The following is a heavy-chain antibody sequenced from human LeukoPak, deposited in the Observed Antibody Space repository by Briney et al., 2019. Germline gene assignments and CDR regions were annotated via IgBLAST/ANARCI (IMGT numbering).Heavy chain of an antibody. V-gene: IGHV3-74*01. D-gene: IGHD5-12*01. CDR1: GFTFSNYW. CDR2: LNADGNSI. J-gene: IGHJ4*02. CDR3: AGAYSAYDPFDY. Sequence: GSLRLSCAASGFTFSNYWMHWVRQAPGKGLVWVSRLNADGNSITYADSVRGRFTISRVNAKNTVHLQMNSLRVEDTAIYFCAGAYSAYDPFDYWGQGILVTVSS.